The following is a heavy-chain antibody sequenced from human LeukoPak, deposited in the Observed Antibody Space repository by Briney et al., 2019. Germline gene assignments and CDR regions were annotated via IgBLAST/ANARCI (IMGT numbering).Heavy chain of an antibody. V-gene: IGHV3-30*18. CDR2: ITNDGTNK. Sequence: PGGSLRPSCAVSGFTFSSYGMHWVRQAPGKGLEWVAVITNDGTNKYYADSVKGRFTISRDNSKNTLYLQMNSLRAEDTAVYYCAKVPGPPPSPGDNWGQGTLVTVSS. CDR1: GFTFSSYG. J-gene: IGHJ4*02. D-gene: IGHD3-10*01. CDR3: AKVPGPPPSPGDN.